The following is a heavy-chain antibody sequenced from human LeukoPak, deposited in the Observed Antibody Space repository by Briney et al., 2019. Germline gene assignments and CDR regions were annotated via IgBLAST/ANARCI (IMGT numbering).Heavy chain of an antibody. CDR3: ARANQQLSDLDY. D-gene: IGHD6-13*01. CDR1: GGSLSSYH. V-gene: IGHV4-59*01. CDR2: IYYSGSA. Sequence: SETLSLTCTVSGGSLSSYHWSWIRQPPGKGLEWIGYIYYSGSANYNPSLKSRVTISVDTSKNQFSLKLTSVTAADTAVYYCARANQQLSDLDYWGQGTLVTVSS. J-gene: IGHJ4*02.